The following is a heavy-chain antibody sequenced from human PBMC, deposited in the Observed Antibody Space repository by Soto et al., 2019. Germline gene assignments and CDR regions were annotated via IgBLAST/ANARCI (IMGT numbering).Heavy chain of an antibody. CDR3: ARADCTGAYCYSWPFNYGVDV. CDR2: IWYDGSNK. D-gene: IGHD2-15*01. J-gene: IGHJ6*02. V-gene: IGHV3-33*08. Sequence: QVQLVESGGGVVQPGGSLRLSCTTSGFTFNTYGMHWVRQAPGKGLDRVAIIWYDGSNKYYADSVTGRFTISRDNSRNTLYLQMNSLRAEDTALYYCARADCTGAYCYSWPFNYGVDVWGQGTTVTVSS. CDR1: GFTFNTYG.